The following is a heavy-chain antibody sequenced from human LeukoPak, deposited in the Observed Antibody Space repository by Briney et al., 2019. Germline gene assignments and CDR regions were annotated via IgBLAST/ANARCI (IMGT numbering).Heavy chain of an antibody. CDR2: INPKTGAT. V-gene: IGHV1-2*02. CDR3: ARGHRSSSWSYFDY. Sequence: ASVKVSCKASGYTFTGYYMHWVRQAPGQGLEWMGWINPKTGATNYKQKFQGRVTMTRDTSISTAYMELKRLRTDDTAVYYCARGHRSSSWSYFDYWGQGTLVTVSS. CDR1: GYTFTGYY. D-gene: IGHD6-13*01. J-gene: IGHJ4*02.